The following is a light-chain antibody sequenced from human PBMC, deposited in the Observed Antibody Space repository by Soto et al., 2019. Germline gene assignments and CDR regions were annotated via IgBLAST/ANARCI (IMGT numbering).Light chain of an antibody. CDR2: GVS. V-gene: IGLV2-14*01. Sequence: QSALTQPASVSGSPGQSITISCTGTRSDVGFYDYVSWYQQHPGKAPKLIIYGVSNRPSGVSNRFSGSKSGNTASLTISGLKAEDEADYHCVSYSSSSTLVFGTGTKFTVL. CDR1: RSDVGFYDY. J-gene: IGLJ1*01. CDR3: VSYSSSSTLV.